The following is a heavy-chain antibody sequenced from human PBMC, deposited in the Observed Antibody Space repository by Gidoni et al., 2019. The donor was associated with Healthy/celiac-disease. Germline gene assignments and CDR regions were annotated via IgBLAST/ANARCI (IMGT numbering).Heavy chain of an antibody. CDR3: ARAGDYYDSSGYYHGILDY. J-gene: IGHJ4*02. Sequence: QVQLVQSGAEVKKPGSSVKVSCKASGGTFSSYATSWVRQAPGQGLEWMGGIIPIFGTANYAQKFQGRVTITADKSTSTAYMELSSLRSEDTAVYYCARAGDYYDSSGYYHGILDYWGQGTLVTVSS. V-gene: IGHV1-69*06. CDR1: GGTFSSYA. D-gene: IGHD3-22*01. CDR2: IIPIFGTA.